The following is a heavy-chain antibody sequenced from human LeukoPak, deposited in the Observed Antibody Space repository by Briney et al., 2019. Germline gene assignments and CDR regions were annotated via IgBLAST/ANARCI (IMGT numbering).Heavy chain of an antibody. V-gene: IGHV3-7*01. J-gene: IGHJ4*02. CDR2: IKEDGSEK. CDR3: VTKEPSTSGWSY. CDR1: GFTFNRDL. D-gene: IGHD6-19*01. Sequence: GSLRLSCTASGFTFNRDLTGWVRQAPGKGPEWVANIKEDGSEKNYVDSVKGRFTISRDNAENSVYLQMNDLRAEDTGVYYCVTKEPSTSGWSYWGQGTLVTVSS.